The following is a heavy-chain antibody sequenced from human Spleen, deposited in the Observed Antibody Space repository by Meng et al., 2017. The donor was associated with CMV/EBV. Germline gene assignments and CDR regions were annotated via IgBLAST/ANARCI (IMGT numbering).Heavy chain of an antibody. D-gene: IGHD6-13*01. CDR1: GYTFTGYY. Sequence: ASVKVSCKASGYTFTGYYMHWVRQAPGQGLEWMGWINPNSGGTNYAQKFQGRVTMTRDTSISTAYMELSRLRSDDTAVYYCAREYSSSYNYYYYGMDVWGQGTTVTVSS. V-gene: IGHV1-2*02. J-gene: IGHJ6*02. CDR2: INPNSGGT. CDR3: AREYSSSYNYYYYGMDV.